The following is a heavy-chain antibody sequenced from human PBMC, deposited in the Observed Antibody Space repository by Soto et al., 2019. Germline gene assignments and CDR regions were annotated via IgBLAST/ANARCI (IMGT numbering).Heavy chain of an antibody. CDR2: ISYDGSNK. CDR1: GFTFSSYG. Sequence: QVQLVESGGGVVQPGRSLRLSCAASGFTFSSYGMHWVRQAPGKGLEWVAVISYDGSNKYYADSVKGRFTISRDNSKNPLFMQMNSLRAEDAAVSYWANTNGASGGFDYWGQGTLVSASS. D-gene: IGHD4-17*01. V-gene: IGHV3-30*18. J-gene: IGHJ4*02. CDR3: ANTNGASGGFDY.